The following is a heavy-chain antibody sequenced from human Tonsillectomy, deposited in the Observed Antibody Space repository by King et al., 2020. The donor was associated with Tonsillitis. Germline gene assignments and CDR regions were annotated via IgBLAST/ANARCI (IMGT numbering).Heavy chain of an antibody. D-gene: IGHD2-15*01. J-gene: IGHJ5*02. V-gene: IGHV4-59*08. CDR3: ARHFFKARSGGSWCWFDP. Sequence: VQLQESGPGLVKPSETLSLTCTVSGGSISSYYWSWIRQPPGKGLEWIGYIYHSGTTNYNPSLKSRVTMSIDTSKNQFSLNLSSWTAADTAVYYCARHFFKARSGGSWCWFDPWGQGTLVTVSS. CDR2: IYHSGTT. CDR1: GGSISSYY.